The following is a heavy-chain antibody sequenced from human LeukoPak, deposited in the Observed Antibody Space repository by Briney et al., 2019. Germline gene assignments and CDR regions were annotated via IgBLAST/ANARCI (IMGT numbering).Heavy chain of an antibody. V-gene: IGHV3-30*02. CDR2: IRYDGSNK. J-gene: IGHJ6*03. Sequence: GGSLRLSCAASGFTFSSYGMHCVRQAPGKGLEWVAFIRYDGSNKYYADSVKGRFTISRDNSKNTLYLQMNSLRAEDTAVYYCAKGMGYYYYYMDVWGKGTTVTVSS. CDR1: GFTFSSYG. CDR3: AKGMGYYYYYMDV. D-gene: IGHD2-8*01.